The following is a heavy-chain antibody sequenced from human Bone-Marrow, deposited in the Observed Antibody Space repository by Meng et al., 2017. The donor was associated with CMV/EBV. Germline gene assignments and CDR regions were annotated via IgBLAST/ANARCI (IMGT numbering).Heavy chain of an antibody. CDR1: GFTFSSYA. CDR3: AKDNPYYDFWSGYYTGYYYGMDV. Sequence: GESLKISCAASGFTFSSYAMHWVRQAPDKGLEWVAVISYDGSNKYYADSVKGRFTISRDNSKNTLYLQMNSLRAEDTAVYYCAKDNPYYDFWSGYYTGYYYGMDVWGQGTTVTVSS. D-gene: IGHD3-3*01. V-gene: IGHV3-30*04. CDR2: ISYDGSNK. J-gene: IGHJ6*02.